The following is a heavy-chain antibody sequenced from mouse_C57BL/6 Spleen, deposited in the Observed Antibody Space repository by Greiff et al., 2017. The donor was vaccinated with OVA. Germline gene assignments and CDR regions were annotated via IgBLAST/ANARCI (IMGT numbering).Heavy chain of an antibody. CDR3: ATYYSNYDWYFDV. J-gene: IGHJ1*03. CDR1: GFTFSSYA. V-gene: IGHV5-4*01. CDR2: ISDGGSYT. D-gene: IGHD2-5*01. Sequence: DVHLVESGGGLVKPGGSLKLSCAASGFTFSSYAMSWVRQTPEKRLEWVATISDGGSYTYYPDNVKGRFTISRDNAKNNLYLQMSHLKSEDTAMYYCATYYSNYDWYFDVWGTGTTVTVSS.